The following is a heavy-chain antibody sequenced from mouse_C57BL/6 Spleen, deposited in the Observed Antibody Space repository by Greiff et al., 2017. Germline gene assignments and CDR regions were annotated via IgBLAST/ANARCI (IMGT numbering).Heavy chain of an antibody. J-gene: IGHJ2*01. CDR1: GYTFTDYY. V-gene: IGHV1-76*01. CDR2: IYPGSGNT. CDR3: ARNSYSDY. Sequence: VKLMESGAELVRPGASVKLSCKASGYTFTDYYINWVKQRPGQGLEWIARIYPGSGNTYYNEKFKGKATLTAEKSSSTAYMQLSSLTSEDSAVYFCARNSYSDYWGQGTTLTVSS.